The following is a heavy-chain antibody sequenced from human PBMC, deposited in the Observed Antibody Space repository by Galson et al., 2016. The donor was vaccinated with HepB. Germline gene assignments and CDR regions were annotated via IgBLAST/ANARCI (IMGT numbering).Heavy chain of an antibody. CDR2: IILSFGTA. CDR1: GGTFSGFS. V-gene: IGHV1-69*13. J-gene: IGHJ4*02. Sequence: SVKVSCKASGGTFSGFSIAWVRQAPGEGPEWVGGIILSFGTANYAPKFRGRVTITADEATKTAFLELSGLGSEDTAVYYCASPRGTSWDYFDYWGQGTLVTVS. D-gene: IGHD2-2*01. CDR3: ASPRGTSWDYFDY.